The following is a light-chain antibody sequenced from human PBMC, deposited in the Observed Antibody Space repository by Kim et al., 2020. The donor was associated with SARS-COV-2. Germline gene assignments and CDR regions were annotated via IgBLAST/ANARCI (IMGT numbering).Light chain of an antibody. J-gene: IGLJ2*01. CDR3: QSRDSGGNVV. CDR1: SLRSYY. Sequence: SSELTQDPGVSVALGQTVRITCQGDSLRSYYATWYQQKPRQAPLLVIFGRNNRPSGIPDRFSGSTSGNTASLTISGAQAEDEADFYCQSRDSGGNVVFGGGPKVTVL. CDR2: GRN. V-gene: IGLV3-19*01.